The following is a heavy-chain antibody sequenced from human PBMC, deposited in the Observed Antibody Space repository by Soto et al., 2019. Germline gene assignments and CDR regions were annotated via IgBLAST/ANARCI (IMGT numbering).Heavy chain of an antibody. CDR1: GGSISSGGYS. V-gene: IGHV4-31*11. CDR2: IYHSGST. Sequence: PSETLSLTCAVSGGSISSGGYSWSWIRQQPGKGLEWIGYIYHSGSTYYNPSLKSRVNISVDTSKNQFSLKLSSVTAAVTAVYYCARARYYYYGMDVWGQGTTVTVSS. CDR3: ARARYYYYGMDV. J-gene: IGHJ6*02.